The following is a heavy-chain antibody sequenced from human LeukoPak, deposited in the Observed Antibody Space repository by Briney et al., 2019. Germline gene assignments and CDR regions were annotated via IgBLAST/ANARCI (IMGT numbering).Heavy chain of an antibody. Sequence: PGESMKISCKGSGYSFASYWIGWVRQMPGKGLEWMGIIYPGDSDTRYSPSFQGQVTISADKSISTAYLQWSSLKASDTAIYYCARRHTVSSNWFDPWGQGTLVIVSS. D-gene: IGHD4-17*01. CDR3: ARRHTVSSNWFDP. CDR2: IYPGDSDT. CDR1: GYSFASYW. V-gene: IGHV5-51*01. J-gene: IGHJ5*02.